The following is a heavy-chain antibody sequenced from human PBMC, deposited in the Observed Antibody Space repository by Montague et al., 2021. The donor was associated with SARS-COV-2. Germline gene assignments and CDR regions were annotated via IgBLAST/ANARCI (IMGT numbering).Heavy chain of an antibody. J-gene: IGHJ5*02. D-gene: IGHD6-13*01. Sequence: SETPSLTYAVYGGSFSGYYWSWIRQPPGKGLEWIGEINHSGSTNYNPSLKSRVTISVDTSKNQFSLKLSSVTAADTAVYYCARGRYSSSWYGERRNWFDPWGQGTLVTVSS. CDR2: INHSGST. CDR1: GGSFSGYY. V-gene: IGHV4-34*01. CDR3: ARGRYSSSWYGERRNWFDP.